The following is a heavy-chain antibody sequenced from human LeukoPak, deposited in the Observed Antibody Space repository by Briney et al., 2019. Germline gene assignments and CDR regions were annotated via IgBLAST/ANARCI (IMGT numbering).Heavy chain of an antibody. D-gene: IGHD1-1*01. CDR3: AKDQSNWNEGFDY. V-gene: IGHV3-23*01. J-gene: IGHJ4*02. CDR2: ISGSGGST. Sequence: GGSLRLSCAASGFTFSSYAMSWVRQAPGKGLEWVSAISGSGGSTYYADSGKGRFTISRDNSKTTLYLQMNSLRAEDTAVYYCAKDQSNWNEGFDYWGQGTLVTVSS. CDR1: GFTFSSYA.